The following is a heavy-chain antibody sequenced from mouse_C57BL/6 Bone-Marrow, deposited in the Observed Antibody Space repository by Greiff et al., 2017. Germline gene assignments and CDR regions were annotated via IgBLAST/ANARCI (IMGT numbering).Heavy chain of an antibody. CDR3: AREGLSGFAY. J-gene: IGHJ3*01. CDR2: IAPSDSYT. Sequence: QVQLQQPGAELVKPGASVKLSCKASGYTFTSYWLQWVKQRPGQGLEWIGEIAPSDSYTKYNQKFKGKATLTVDTSSSTAYMQLSSLTSEDSAVYYCAREGLSGFAYWGQGTLVTVSA. D-gene: IGHD2-4*01. CDR1: GYTFTSYW. V-gene: IGHV1-50*01.